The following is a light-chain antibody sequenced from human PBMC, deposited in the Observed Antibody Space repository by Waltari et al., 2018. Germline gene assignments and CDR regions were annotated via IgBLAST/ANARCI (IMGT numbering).Light chain of an antibody. Sequence: QSVLTHPPSASRTTRQTVTHAWSGHSSHIGGNTLTWYRHLPGTAPKLLIYSKTQRPSGVPDRFSGSKSGTSASLAISGLQSEDEADYYCAAWDGSLSGWVFGGGTSLTVL. CDR1: SSHIGGNT. CDR2: SKT. V-gene: IGLV1-44*01. CDR3: AAWDGSLSGWV. J-gene: IGLJ3*02.